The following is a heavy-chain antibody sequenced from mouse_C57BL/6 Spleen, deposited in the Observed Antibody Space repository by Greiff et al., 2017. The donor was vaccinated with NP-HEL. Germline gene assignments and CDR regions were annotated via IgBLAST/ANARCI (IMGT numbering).Heavy chain of an antibody. CDR1: GYTFTDYY. D-gene: IGHD1-1*01. Sequence: DVKLQESGPVLVKPGASVKMSCKASGYTFTDYYMNWVKQSHGKSLEWIGVINPYNGGTSYNQKFKGKATLTVDKSSSTAYMELNSLTSEDSAVYYCARSYYGSRGAMDYWGQGTSVTVSS. CDR3: ARSYYGSRGAMDY. V-gene: IGHV1-19*01. CDR2: INPYNGGT. J-gene: IGHJ4*01.